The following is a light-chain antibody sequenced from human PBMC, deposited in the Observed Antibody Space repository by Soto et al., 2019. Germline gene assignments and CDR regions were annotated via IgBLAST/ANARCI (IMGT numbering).Light chain of an antibody. CDR3: SSYAGSNSLL. CDR2: YVN. Sequence: QSALTQPPSASGSPGQSVTISCTGTGSEIGAYNYVSWYQHHPDRAPKLIIYYVNELLSWVFDRFSGSKSGNTASLTVSGLQAEDEADYYCSSYAGSNSLLFGTGTKVTVL. CDR1: GSEIGAYNY. J-gene: IGLJ1*01. V-gene: IGLV2-8*01.